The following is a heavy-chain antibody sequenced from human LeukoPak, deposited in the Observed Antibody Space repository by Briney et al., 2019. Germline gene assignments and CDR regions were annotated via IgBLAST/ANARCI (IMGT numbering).Heavy chain of an antibody. CDR1: GFTFSDYY. D-gene: IGHD2/OR15-2a*01. CDR2: ISDSSRYT. V-gene: IGHV3-11*03. CDR3: AAISYYRLAY. Sequence: GGSLRLSCAASGFTFSDYYMSWIPQAPGEGLEWVSYISDSSRYTNYADSVKGRYTISRDNAKNSLYLQMNSLRAEDTAVYYCAAISYYRLAYWGGGTLVSVFS. J-gene: IGHJ4*02.